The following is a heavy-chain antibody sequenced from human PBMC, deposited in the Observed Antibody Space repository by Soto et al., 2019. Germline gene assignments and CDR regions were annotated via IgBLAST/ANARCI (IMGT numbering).Heavy chain of an antibody. CDR1: GYTFSSYD. CDR3: ATSGGGWYLY. J-gene: IGHJ4*02. CDR2: LNPNSGDT. D-gene: IGHD6-19*01. Sequence: QVQLVQSGAEVKKPGASVKVSCKASGYTFSSYDINWVRQATGQGLEWMGWLNPNSGDTGYAQKFQGRVTLTRTTSINTAYIELSSLTSDDTAVYYCATSGGGWYLYWGQGTLVTASS. V-gene: IGHV1-8*01.